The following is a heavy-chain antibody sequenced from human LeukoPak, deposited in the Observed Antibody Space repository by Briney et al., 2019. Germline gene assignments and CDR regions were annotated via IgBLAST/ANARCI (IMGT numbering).Heavy chain of an antibody. D-gene: IGHD3-22*01. V-gene: IGHV3-23*01. Sequence: PGGSLRLSCAASGFTFSSYAMSWVRQAPGKGLEWVSAISGSGGSTYYADSVKGQFTISRDNSKNTLYLQMNSLRAEDTAVYYCRPGDYYDSSAFFWGQGTLVTVSS. CDR3: RPGDYYDSSAFF. J-gene: IGHJ4*02. CDR2: ISGSGGST. CDR1: GFTFSSYA.